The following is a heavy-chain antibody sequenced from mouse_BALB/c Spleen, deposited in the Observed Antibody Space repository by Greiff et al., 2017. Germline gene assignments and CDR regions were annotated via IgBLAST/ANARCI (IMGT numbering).Heavy chain of an antibody. J-gene: IGHJ4*01. CDR2: IWAGGST. V-gene: IGHV2-9*02. D-gene: IGHD2-4*01. Sequence: QVQLQQSGPGLVAPSQCLSITCTVSGFSLTSYGVHWVRQPPGKGLEWLGVIWAGGSTNYNSALMSRLSISKDNSKSQVFLKMNSLQTDDTAMYYCASPSYDDYLDYWGQGTSVTVSS. CDR1: GFSLTSYG. CDR3: ASPSYDDYLDY.